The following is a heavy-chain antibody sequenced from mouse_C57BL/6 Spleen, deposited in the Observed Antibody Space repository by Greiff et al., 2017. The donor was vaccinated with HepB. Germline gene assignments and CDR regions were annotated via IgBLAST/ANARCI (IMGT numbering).Heavy chain of an antibody. D-gene: IGHD1-1*01. Sequence: VKVVESDAELVKPGASVKISCKVSGYTFTDHTIHWMKQRPEQGLEWIGYIYPRDGSTKYNEKFKGKATLTADKSSSTAYMQLNSLTSEDSAVYFCAREGYYENYFDYWGQGTTLTVSS. CDR2: IYPRDGST. V-gene: IGHV1-78*01. J-gene: IGHJ2*01. CDR3: AREGYYENYFDY. CDR1: GYTFTDHT.